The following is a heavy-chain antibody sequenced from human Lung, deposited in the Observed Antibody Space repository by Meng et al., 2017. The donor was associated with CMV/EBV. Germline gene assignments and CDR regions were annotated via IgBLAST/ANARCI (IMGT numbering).Heavy chain of an antibody. CDR2: ISGSGGST. CDR1: GFTFSSYA. D-gene: IGHD2-15*01. CDR3: AKTVKLVVVAYFDY. J-gene: IGHJ4*02. V-gene: IGHV3-23*01. Sequence: SXAASGFTFSSYAMSWVRQAPGKGLEWVSAISGSGGSTYYADSVKGRFTISRDNSKNTLYLQMNSLRAEDTAVYYCAKTVKLVVVAYFDYWGQGTXVPVSS.